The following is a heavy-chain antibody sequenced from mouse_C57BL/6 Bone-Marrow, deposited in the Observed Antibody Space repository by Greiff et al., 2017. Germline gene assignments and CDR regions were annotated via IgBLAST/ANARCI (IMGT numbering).Heavy chain of an antibody. D-gene: IGHD2-4*01. CDR2: IRLKTDNYAT. Sequence: EVKVVESGGGLVQPGGSMKLSCVASGFTFSNYWMNWVRQSPEKGLEWVAQIRLKTDNYATHYAESVKGRFTISRDDSKSSVYLQMNNLRAEDTEIYYCYYDYGGPFAYWVQGTLVTVSA. CDR3: YYDYGGPFAY. CDR1: GFTFSNYW. V-gene: IGHV6-3*01. J-gene: IGHJ3*01.